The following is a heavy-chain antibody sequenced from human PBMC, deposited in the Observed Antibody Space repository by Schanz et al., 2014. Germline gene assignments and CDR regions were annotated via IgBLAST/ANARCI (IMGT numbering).Heavy chain of an antibody. CDR3: VRDTDYHFDY. CDR2: TSNDGSFT. Sequence: VQLLESGGGLVQPGGSLKLSCSASGFTFRNYALSWVRQAPGKGLAWVSRTSNDGSFTTFADSVKGRFTISRDNAKNTLYLQMNSLRAEDTAVYYCVRDTDYHFDYWGQGTLVTVSS. J-gene: IGHJ4*02. D-gene: IGHD4-17*01. V-gene: IGHV3-74*01. CDR1: GFTFRNYA.